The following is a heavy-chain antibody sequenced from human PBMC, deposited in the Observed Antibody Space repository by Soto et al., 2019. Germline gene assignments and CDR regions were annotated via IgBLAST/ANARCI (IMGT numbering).Heavy chain of an antibody. CDR1: GFTVSSDY. V-gene: IGHV3-53*02. Sequence: EVQLVETGGGLIQPGGSLRLSCAASGFTVSSDYMSWVRQAPGKGLEWVSVIYSGGSTYYAASVKGRFTISRDNSKHTLYVQINSLRAEATAVYYWAKEGYRHYYYGKDVWGQGTTVTVS. CDR3: AKEGYRHYYYGKDV. CDR2: IYSGGST. J-gene: IGHJ6*02. D-gene: IGHD5-12*01.